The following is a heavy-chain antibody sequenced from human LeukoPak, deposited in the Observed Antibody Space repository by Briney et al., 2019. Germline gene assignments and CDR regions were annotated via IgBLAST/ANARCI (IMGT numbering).Heavy chain of an antibody. CDR1: GGSISSSSYY. Sequence: SETLSLTCTVSGGSISSSSYYWGWIRQPPGKGLEWIGSIYHSGSTNYNPSLKSRVTISVDTSKNQFSLKLSSVTAADTAVYYCAREVEMATISAFDIWGQGTMVTVSS. D-gene: IGHD5-24*01. V-gene: IGHV4-39*07. J-gene: IGHJ3*02. CDR2: IYHSGST. CDR3: AREVEMATISAFDI.